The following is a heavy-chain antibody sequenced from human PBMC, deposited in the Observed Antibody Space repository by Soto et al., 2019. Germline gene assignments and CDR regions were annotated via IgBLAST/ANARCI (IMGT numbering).Heavy chain of an antibody. CDR1: GYTFTSYD. Sequence: GASVKVSCKASGYTFTSYDINWLRQATGQGLEWMGWMNPNSGNTGYAQKFQGRVTMTRNTSISTAYMELSSLRSEDTAVYYCARGGGSGSYYYYYGMDVWGQGTTVTVSS. CDR3: ARGGGSGSYYYYYGMDV. CDR2: MNPNSGNT. D-gene: IGHD3-10*01. J-gene: IGHJ6*02. V-gene: IGHV1-8*02.